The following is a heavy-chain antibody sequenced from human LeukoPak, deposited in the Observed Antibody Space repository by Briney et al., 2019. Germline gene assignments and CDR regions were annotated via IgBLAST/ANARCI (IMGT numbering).Heavy chain of an antibody. CDR1: GYTFTAYY. V-gene: IGHV1-2*02. D-gene: IGHD3-10*01. J-gene: IGHJ4*02. CDR3: ARAYGSGTSYHPDY. CDR2: INPNSGDT. Sequence: GASVKVCCKASGYTFTAYYMHWVRQAPGQGLEWMGWINPNSGDTNSSQKLQDRVTLTRDTSISTAYMELSSLTSDDTAVYYCARAYGSGTSYHPDYWGQGTLVTVSS.